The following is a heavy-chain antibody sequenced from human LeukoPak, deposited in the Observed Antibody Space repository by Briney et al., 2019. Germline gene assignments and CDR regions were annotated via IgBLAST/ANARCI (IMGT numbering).Heavy chain of an antibody. V-gene: IGHV3-23*01. Sequence: SGGSLRLSCAASGFTFSSYAMSWVRQAPGKGLKWVSAISGSGGSTYYADSVKGRFTISRDNLSNTLYLQMNSLRAEDTALYFCARAPYTTGRSFYFDSWGQGTLVTVSS. CDR2: ISGSGGST. CDR1: GFTFSSYA. J-gene: IGHJ4*02. D-gene: IGHD2-2*02. CDR3: ARAPYTTGRSFYFDS.